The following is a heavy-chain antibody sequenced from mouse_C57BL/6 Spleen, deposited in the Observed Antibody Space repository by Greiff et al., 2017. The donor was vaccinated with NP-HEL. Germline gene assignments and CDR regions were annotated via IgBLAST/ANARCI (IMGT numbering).Heavy chain of an antibody. Sequence: EVKLVESGGGLVKPGGSLKLSCAASGFTFSSYAMSWVRQTPEKRLEWVATISDGGSYTYYPDNVKGRFTISRDNAKNNLYLQMSHLKSEDTAMYYCARDPITTEYFDVWGTGTTVTVSS. V-gene: IGHV5-4*01. J-gene: IGHJ1*03. CDR3: ARDPITTEYFDV. D-gene: IGHD1-1*01. CDR1: GFTFSSYA. CDR2: ISDGGSYT.